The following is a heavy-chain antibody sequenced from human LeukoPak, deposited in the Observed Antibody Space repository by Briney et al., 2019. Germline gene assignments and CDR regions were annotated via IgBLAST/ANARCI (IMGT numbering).Heavy chain of an antibody. Sequence: GGSLRLSCAASGFTFSSYGMHWVRQAPGKGLEWVAVISYDGSNKYYADSVKGRFTISRDNSKNTLYLQMNSLRAEDTAVYYCAKDSASSGWYEGNFDYWGQGTLVTVSS. D-gene: IGHD6-19*01. CDR3: AKDSASSGWYEGNFDY. J-gene: IGHJ4*02. CDR1: GFTFSSYG. V-gene: IGHV3-30*18. CDR2: ISYDGSNK.